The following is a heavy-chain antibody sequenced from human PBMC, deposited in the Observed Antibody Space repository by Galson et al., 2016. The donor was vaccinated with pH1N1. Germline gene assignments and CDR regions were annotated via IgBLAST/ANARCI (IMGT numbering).Heavy chain of an antibody. D-gene: IGHD3-9*01. CDR3: AKDIDWGAFQS. J-gene: IGHJ5*02. CDR2: ISPRGDIT. V-gene: IGHV3-23*01. Sequence: SLRLSCATSGFIFSRYGMNWVRQAPGKGLEWVSGISPRGDITYYADFVKGRCTTFRDNSRNTVSLEMSSLRAEDTALYRCAKDIDWGAFQSWGQGTRVTVS. CDR1: GFIFSRYG.